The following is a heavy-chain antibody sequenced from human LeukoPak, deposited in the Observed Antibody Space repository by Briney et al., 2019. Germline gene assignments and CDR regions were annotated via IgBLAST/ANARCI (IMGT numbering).Heavy chain of an antibody. J-gene: IGHJ1*01. CDR2: INHSGNT. Sequence: SETLSLTCAVSSGSISSTTWWSWVRQPPGKGLEWIGEINHSGNTYYNPSLTGRVTISVDRSDNQFSLKVNSVTAADTAVYYCALGYHDVWEHWGQGTLVTVSS. CDR1: SGSISSTTW. V-gene: IGHV4-4*02. CDR3: ALGYHDVWEH. D-gene: IGHD6-25*01.